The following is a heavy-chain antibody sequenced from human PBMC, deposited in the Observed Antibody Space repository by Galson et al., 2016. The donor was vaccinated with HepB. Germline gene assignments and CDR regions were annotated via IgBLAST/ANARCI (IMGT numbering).Heavy chain of an antibody. D-gene: IGHD1-1*01. V-gene: IGHV5-10-1*01. J-gene: IGHJ6*02. CDR2: IDPSDSYT. CDR1: GYSFTRYW. Sequence: QSGAEVTKPGESLRISCKGSGYSFTRYWISWVRQMPGKGLEWMGRIDPSDSYTNYSPSFQGHVTISTDKSISTAYLQWSSLKASDTAMYYCARHINWTAPLYYYYGMDVWGQGTTVTVSS. CDR3: ARHINWTAPLYYYYGMDV.